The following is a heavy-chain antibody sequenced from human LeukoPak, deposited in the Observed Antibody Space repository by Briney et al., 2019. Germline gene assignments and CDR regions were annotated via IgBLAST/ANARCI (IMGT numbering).Heavy chain of an antibody. CDR1: GGTFSNYA. CDR3: ARLGHCGETNCYSDFYYMDV. D-gene: IGHD2-21*01. J-gene: IGHJ6*03. V-gene: IGHV1-69*13. Sequence: RASVTVSCKASGGTFSNYAVSWVRQAPGQGLEWMGGIIPVFEKPNYARKFQDRVTITADESTATAYMELSSLTSEDTAIYFCARLGHCGETNCYSDFYYMDVWGKGTTVIVSS. CDR2: IIPVFEKP.